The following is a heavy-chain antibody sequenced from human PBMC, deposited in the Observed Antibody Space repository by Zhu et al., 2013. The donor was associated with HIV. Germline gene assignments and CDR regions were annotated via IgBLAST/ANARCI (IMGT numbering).Heavy chain of an antibody. J-gene: IGHJ4*02. CDR1: GGSFGTYG. V-gene: IGHV1-69*01. CDR3: VLLFGLVPFDY. D-gene: IGHD6-19*01. CDR2: IIPAVRPP. Sequence: QVQLVQSGAQVRRSGSSVKVSCKASGGSFGTYGFNWVRQAPGQGLEWVGGIIPAVRPPHYAQKFHGRVTVTADDSIRTVYLELASLRADDTAIYYCVLLFGLVPFDYWGQGTLVSVSS.